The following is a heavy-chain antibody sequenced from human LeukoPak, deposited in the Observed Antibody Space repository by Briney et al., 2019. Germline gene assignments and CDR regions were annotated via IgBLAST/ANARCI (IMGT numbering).Heavy chain of an antibody. Sequence: SETLSLTCTVSGGSISSYYWSWIRQPPGKGLEWIGYIYYSGSTNYNPSLKSRVTISVDTSKNQFSLKLSSVTAADTAVYYCARTYSSGWWYFDYWGQGTLVTVSS. CDR2: IYYSGST. D-gene: IGHD6-19*01. CDR1: GGSISSYY. J-gene: IGHJ4*02. CDR3: ARTYSSGWWYFDY. V-gene: IGHV4-59*12.